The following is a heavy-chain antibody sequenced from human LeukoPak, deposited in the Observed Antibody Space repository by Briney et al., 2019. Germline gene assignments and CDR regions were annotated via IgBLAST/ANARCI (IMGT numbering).Heavy chain of an antibody. Sequence: GASVKVSCKASGGTFSSYAISWVRQAPGQGLEWMGRIIPILGIANYAQKFQGRVTITADKSTSTAYMELSSLRSEDTAVYYCARLPPTGGYSGYDLDYWGQGTLVTVSS. CDR2: IIPILGIA. J-gene: IGHJ4*02. V-gene: IGHV1-69*04. D-gene: IGHD5-12*01. CDR3: ARLPPTGGYSGYDLDY. CDR1: GGTFSSYA.